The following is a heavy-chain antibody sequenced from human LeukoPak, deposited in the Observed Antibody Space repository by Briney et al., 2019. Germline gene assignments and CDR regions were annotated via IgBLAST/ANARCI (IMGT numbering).Heavy chain of an antibody. CDR1: GGSISSGSYY. CDR3: AAEPIVVVPAYYYYYYMDV. V-gene: IGHV4-31*03. Sequence: SQTLSLTCTVSGGSISSGSYYWSWIRQPPGKGLGGMGYIYYIGSTYYNPSLKSRVTMSVDTSKNQFSLKLSSVTAADTAVYYCAAEPIVVVPAYYYYYYMDVWGKGTTVTVSS. D-gene: IGHD2-2*01. CDR2: IYYIGST. J-gene: IGHJ6*03.